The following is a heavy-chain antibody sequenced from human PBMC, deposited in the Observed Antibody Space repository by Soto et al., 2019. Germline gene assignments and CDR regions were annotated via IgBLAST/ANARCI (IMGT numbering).Heavy chain of an antibody. CDR3: ARDVNSGWYHSGGYFDY. CDR1: GFTFSSYS. D-gene: IGHD6-19*01. J-gene: IGHJ4*02. CDR2: ISSSSSYI. V-gene: IGHV3-21*01. Sequence: EVQLVESGGGLVKPGGSLRLSCAASGFTFSSYSMNWVRQAPGKGLEWVSSISSSSSYIYYADSVKGRFTISRDNAKNSLYLQMNSLRAEDTAVYYCARDVNSGWYHSGGYFDYWGQGTLVTVSS.